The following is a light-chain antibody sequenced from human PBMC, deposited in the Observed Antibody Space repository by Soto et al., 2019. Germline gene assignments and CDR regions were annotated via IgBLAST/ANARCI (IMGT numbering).Light chain of an antibody. CDR2: GTS. J-gene: IGKJ2*01. V-gene: IGKV3-20*01. Sequence: EVVLTQSPSTLSLSTGQRVALSCRASQRVRSEFLSWFQQKPGPAPRLLLYGTSTRAAGIPYGFSGTASGTDFTLTFSRLEPDDFAVYYCQQYAASPYPFCQGTKLQIK. CDR3: QQYAASPYP. CDR1: QRVRSEF.